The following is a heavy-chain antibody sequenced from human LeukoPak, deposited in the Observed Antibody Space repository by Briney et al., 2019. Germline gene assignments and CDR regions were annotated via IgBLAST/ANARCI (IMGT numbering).Heavy chain of an antibody. CDR2: ISSSSSYI. CDR3: ARDFYDFWSGYFVNAFDI. J-gene: IGHJ3*02. D-gene: IGHD3-3*01. Sequence: KPGGSLRLSCAASGFTFSSYSMNWVRQAPGKGLEWVSSISSSSSYIYYADSVKGRFTISRDNAKNSLYLQMNSLRAEDTAVYYCARDFYDFWSGYFVNAFDIWGQGTMVTVSS. CDR1: GFTFSSYS. V-gene: IGHV3-21*01.